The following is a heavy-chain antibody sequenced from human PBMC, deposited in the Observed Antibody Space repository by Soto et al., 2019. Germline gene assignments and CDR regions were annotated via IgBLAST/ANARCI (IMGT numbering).Heavy chain of an antibody. V-gene: IGHV4-39*01. Sequence: QLQLQESGPGLVKPSETLSLTCTFSGGSSSSSSYYWGWLRQPPGKGLEWIGSIYYSGRTYYNPSLRRRVTRAVETSKNQSALKLGSLTAADTAVYYCASQVWGVAGDFDYWGQGTLVTVSS. CDR2: IYYSGRT. CDR1: GGSSSSSSYY. J-gene: IGHJ4*02. D-gene: IGHD3-16*01. CDR3: ASQVWGVAGDFDY.